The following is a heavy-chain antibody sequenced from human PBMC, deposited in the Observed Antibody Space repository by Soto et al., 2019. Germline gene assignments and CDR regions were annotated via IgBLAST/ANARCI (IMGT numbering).Heavy chain of an antibody. V-gene: IGHV4-30-4*01. CDR2: IFCSGTT. D-gene: IGHD1-1*01. J-gene: IGHJ6*02. Sequence: SETLSLTCTVSGDPISSADYYWSWIRQTPGKGLEWIGHIFCSGTTYYNPSLKSRLTISVDTSKNHFSLRLTSVTAADTAVYYCARDLWVEPELYYYGMDVWGQGTTVTVSS. CDR3: ARDLWVEPELYYYGMDV. CDR1: GDPISSADYY.